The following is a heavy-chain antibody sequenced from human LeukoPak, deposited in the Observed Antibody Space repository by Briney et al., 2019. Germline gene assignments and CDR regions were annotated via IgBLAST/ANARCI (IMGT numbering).Heavy chain of an antibody. V-gene: IGHV1-69*05. D-gene: IGHD3-10*01. J-gene: IGHJ6*03. CDR1: GGTFSSYA. CDR2: ISPIFGTA. Sequence: SVKVSCKASGGTFSSYAISWVRQAPGQGVEWMGGISPIFGTANYAQKLQGRVTITTDESKSTAYMEMSRLRAEDTGVYYCARVSDGFGDPALYYYMDVWGKGTTVTVSS. CDR3: ARVSDGFGDPALYYYMDV.